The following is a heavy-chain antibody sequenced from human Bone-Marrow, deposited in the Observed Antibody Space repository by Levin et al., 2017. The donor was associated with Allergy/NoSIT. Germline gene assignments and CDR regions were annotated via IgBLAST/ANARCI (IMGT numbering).Heavy chain of an antibody. CDR2: IIPIFDST. D-gene: IGHD3-9*01. V-gene: IGHV1-69*06. CDR1: GDNFNIYS. CDR3: ARDLTFYDISNYFVH. J-gene: IGHJ5*02. Sequence: SVKVSCKASGDNFNIYSITWVRQAPGRGLEWMGGIIPIFDSTNYAQKFQGRLTITADKSTTTAYMELNSLTSEDTAVYYCARDLTFYDISNYFVHWGQGTLLTVSS.